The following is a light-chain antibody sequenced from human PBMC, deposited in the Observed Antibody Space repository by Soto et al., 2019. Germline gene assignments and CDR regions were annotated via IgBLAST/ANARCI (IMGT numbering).Light chain of an antibody. V-gene: IGLV2-11*01. Sequence: QSVLTQPRSVSGSPGQSVTISCTGTSSDVGGYNYVSWYLQYPGKAPKLMIYDVSKRPSGVPDRFSGSKSGNTASLTISGLQAEDEADYYCCSYAVTCVFGTGTKLTVL. CDR3: CSYAVTCV. J-gene: IGLJ1*01. CDR1: SSDVGGYNY. CDR2: DVS.